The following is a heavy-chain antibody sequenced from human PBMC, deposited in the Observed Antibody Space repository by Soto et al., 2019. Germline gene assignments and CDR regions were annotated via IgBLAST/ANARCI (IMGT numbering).Heavy chain of an antibody. D-gene: IGHD3-9*01. Sequence: GGSLRLSCAASGFTFSSYDMHWVRQATGKGLEWVSAIGTAGDTYYPGSVKGRFTISRENAKNSLYLQMNSLRAEDTAVYYCAREGSGYEYYYYGMDVWGQGTTVTVSS. V-gene: IGHV3-13*01. J-gene: IGHJ6*02. CDR3: AREGSGYEYYYYGMDV. CDR2: IGTAGDT. CDR1: GFTFSSYD.